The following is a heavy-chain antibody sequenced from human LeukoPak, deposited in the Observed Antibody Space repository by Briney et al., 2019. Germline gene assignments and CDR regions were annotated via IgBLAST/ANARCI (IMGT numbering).Heavy chain of an antibody. CDR1: GGTFSSYA. Sequence: ASVTVSCKASGGTFSSYAISWVRQAPGQGLEWMGGIIPIFGTANYAQKFQGRVTITTDESTSTAYMELSSLRSEDTAVYYCARQHPNWNYYFDYWGQGTLVTVSS. V-gene: IGHV1-69*05. CDR3: ARQHPNWNYYFDY. D-gene: IGHD1-7*01. J-gene: IGHJ4*02. CDR2: IIPIFGTA.